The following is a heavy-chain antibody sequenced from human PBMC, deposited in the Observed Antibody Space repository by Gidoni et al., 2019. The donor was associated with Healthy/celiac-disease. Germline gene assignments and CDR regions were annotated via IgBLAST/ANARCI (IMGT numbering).Heavy chain of an antibody. CDR2: MNPTIGNT. Sequence: VQLAQSGAEVKKRGAPVQVSCTASGYNFTSYAINWVRQATGQVLEWMGWMNPTIGNTGYAQKFQGRVTMTSNTSISTAYMELSSLRSEDTAVYYCAKRALGYSSSWYVWFDPWGQGTLVTVSS. CDR3: AKRALGYSSSWYVWFDP. J-gene: IGHJ5*02. CDR1: GYNFTSYA. V-gene: IGHV1-8*01. D-gene: IGHD6-13*01.